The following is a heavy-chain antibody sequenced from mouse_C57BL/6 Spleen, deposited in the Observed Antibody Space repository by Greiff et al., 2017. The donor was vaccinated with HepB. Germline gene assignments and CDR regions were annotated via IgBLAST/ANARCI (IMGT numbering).Heavy chain of an antibody. Sequence: VQLQQSGPELVKPGASVKISCKASGYAFSSSWMNWVKQRPGKGLEWIGRIYPGDGDTNYNGKFKGKATLTADKSSSTAYMQLSSLTSEDSAVYFCARDLYDYARYWGQGTTLTVSS. V-gene: IGHV1-82*01. CDR3: ARDLYDYARY. CDR2: IYPGDGDT. CDR1: GYAFSSSW. J-gene: IGHJ2*01. D-gene: IGHD2-4*01.